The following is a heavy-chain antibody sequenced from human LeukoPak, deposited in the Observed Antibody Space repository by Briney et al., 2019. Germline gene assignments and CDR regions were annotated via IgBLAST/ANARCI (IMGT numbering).Heavy chain of an antibody. Sequence: SETLSLTCSVSGGSISSRDYYWSWIRQHPGKGLEWIVYIYYSGGTQYNPYLKSRVIISVDTSKNQFSLKVSSVTAADTAVYYCARENCGGDCNLESTYGMDVWGQGTTVSVSS. CDR1: GGSISSRDYY. J-gene: IGHJ6*02. CDR2: IYYSGGT. CDR3: ARENCGGDCNLESTYGMDV. D-gene: IGHD2-21*02. V-gene: IGHV4-31*03.